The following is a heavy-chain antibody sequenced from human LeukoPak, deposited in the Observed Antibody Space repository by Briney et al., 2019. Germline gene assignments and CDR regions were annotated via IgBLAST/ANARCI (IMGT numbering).Heavy chain of an antibody. Sequence: PGGSLRLSCAASGFTFSSYEMNWVRQAPGKGLEWVSYISSSGSTIYYADSVKGRFTISRDNAKNSLYLQMNSLRAEDTAVYYCARDEIAGYYYYGMDVWGQGTTVTVSS. CDR1: GFTFSSYE. CDR2: ISSSGSTI. J-gene: IGHJ6*02. V-gene: IGHV3-48*03. CDR3: ARDEIAGYYYYGMDV.